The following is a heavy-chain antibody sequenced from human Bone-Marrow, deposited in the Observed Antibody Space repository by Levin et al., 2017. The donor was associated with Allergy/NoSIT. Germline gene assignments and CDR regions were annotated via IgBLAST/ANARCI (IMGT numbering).Heavy chain of an antibody. CDR3: AKWRGSYYGQCADY. CDR2: ITDDGGNT. D-gene: IGHD1-26*01. V-gene: IGHV3-23*01. Sequence: PGGSLRLSCAASGFTFSSFAMSWVRLAPGKGLEWVSSITDDGGNTNYADSVKGRFSISRDNSKNTLSLQMNSLRDEDTAIYYCAKWRGSYYGQCADYWGQGTLVTVSS. CDR1: GFTFSSFA. J-gene: IGHJ4*02.